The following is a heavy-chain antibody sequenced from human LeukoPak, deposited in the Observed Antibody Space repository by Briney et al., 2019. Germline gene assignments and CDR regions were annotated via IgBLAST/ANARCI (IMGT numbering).Heavy chain of an antibody. J-gene: IGHJ4*02. CDR1: GYSISSGYY. D-gene: IGHD3-3*01. CDR3: ARDLVYYDFWSGYYTLDY. V-gene: IGHV4-38-2*02. Sequence: SETLSLTCTVSGYSISSGYYWGWIRQPPGKGLEWIGIIYHSGSTYYNPSLKSRVTISVDTSKNQFSLKLSSVTAADTAVYYCARDLVYYDFWSGYYTLDYWGQGTLVTVSS. CDR2: IYHSGST.